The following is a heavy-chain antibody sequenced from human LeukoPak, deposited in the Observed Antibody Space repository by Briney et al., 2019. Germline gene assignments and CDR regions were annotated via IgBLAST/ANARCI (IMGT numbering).Heavy chain of an antibody. J-gene: IGHJ4*02. CDR1: GYTFTGYY. CDR3: ARDRYSGSYEYYFDY. D-gene: IGHD1-26*01. V-gene: IGHV1-2*02. CDR2: INPNSGGT. Sequence: ASVKVSCKASGYTFTGYYMHWVRQAPGQGLEWMGWINPNSGGTNYAQKFQGRVTMTRDTSTSTAYMELRSLRSDDTAVYYCARDRYSGSYEYYFDYWGQGTLVTVSS.